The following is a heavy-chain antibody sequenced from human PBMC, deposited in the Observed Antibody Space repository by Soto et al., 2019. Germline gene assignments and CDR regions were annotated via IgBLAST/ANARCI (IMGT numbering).Heavy chain of an antibody. D-gene: IGHD6-13*01. CDR2: IYYSGST. J-gene: IGHJ6*02. CDR3: ASLAYIAAAGTGYYYYGMDV. Sequence: SETLSLTCTVSGGSISSSSYYWGWIRQPPGKGLEWIGSIYYSGSTYYNPSLKSRVTISVETSKNQFSLKLSSVTAADTAVYYCASLAYIAAAGTGYYYYGMDVWGQGTTVTVSS. V-gene: IGHV4-39*01. CDR1: GGSISSSSYY.